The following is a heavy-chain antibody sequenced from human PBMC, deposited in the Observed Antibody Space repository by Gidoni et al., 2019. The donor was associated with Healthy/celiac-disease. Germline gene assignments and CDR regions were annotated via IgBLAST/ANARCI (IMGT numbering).Heavy chain of an antibody. Sequence: EVQLLESGGGLVQPGGSLRLSFAASGFPFSSYAMSWVRQAPGKGLEWVSAISGSGGSTYYADSVKGRFTISRDNSKNTLYLQMNSLRAEDTAVYYCAKPQSMLAAISYWGQGTLVTVSS. CDR1: GFPFSSYA. V-gene: IGHV3-23*01. CDR2: ISGSGGST. CDR3: AKPQSMLAAISY. D-gene: IGHD2-8*01. J-gene: IGHJ4*02.